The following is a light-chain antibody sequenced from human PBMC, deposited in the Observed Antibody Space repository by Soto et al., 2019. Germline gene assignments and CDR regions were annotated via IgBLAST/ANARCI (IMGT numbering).Light chain of an antibody. Sequence: QSVLAQPPSASGSPGQSVTISCTGTSSDVGGYNYVSWYQQHPGKAPKLMIYEVSKRPSGVPDRFSGSKSGNTASLTVSGLQAEDEADYYCSSYAGSNKSLVFGTGTKSPS. V-gene: IGLV2-8*01. CDR3: SSYAGSNKSLV. CDR2: EVS. CDR1: SSDVGGYNY. J-gene: IGLJ1*01.